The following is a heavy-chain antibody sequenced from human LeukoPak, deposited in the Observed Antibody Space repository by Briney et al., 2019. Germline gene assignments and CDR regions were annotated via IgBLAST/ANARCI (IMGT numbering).Heavy chain of an antibody. CDR1: GGSFSGYY. CDR2: INHSGST. Sequence: PSETLSLTCAVYGGSFSGYYWSWIRQPPGKGLEWIGEINHSGSTNYNPSLKSRVTISVDTSKNQFSLKLSSVTAADTAVYYCASAKNMVRGVIKRRANYFDYWGQGTLVTVSS. V-gene: IGHV4-34*01. D-gene: IGHD3-10*01. J-gene: IGHJ4*02. CDR3: ASAKNMVRGVIKRRANYFDY.